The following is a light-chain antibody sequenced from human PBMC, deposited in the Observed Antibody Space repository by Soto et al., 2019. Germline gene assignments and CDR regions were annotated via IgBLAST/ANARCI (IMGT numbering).Light chain of an antibody. Sequence: QSVLTQPPSASGTPGQRVAISCSGSSSNIGSNTVNWYQQFPQTAPKLLIYSNNQRPSGVPDRFSGSKSGTSASLAISGLQSDDEADYYCAAWADSLHGFYVLGNGTKVTV. CDR3: AAWADSLHGFYV. CDR2: SNN. CDR1: SSNIGSNT. V-gene: IGLV1-44*01. J-gene: IGLJ1*01.